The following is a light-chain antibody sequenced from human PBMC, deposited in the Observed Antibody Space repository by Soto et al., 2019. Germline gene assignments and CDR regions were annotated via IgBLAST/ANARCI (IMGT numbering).Light chain of an antibody. Sequence: DIQMTQSPSTLSASVGDRVAITFRASQSISQWVAWYQQKPGKAPKLLIYAASSLESGVSSRFSGSGSGTEFTLTISSLQPDDFATYYCQQYNTFWTLGEGTKVDI. CDR1: QSISQW. V-gene: IGKV1-5*01. CDR3: QQYNTFWT. CDR2: AAS. J-gene: IGKJ1*01.